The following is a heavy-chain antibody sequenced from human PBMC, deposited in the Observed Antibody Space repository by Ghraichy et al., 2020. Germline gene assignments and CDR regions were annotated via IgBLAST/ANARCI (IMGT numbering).Heavy chain of an antibody. D-gene: IGHD4-17*01. J-gene: IGHJ4*02. CDR2: IMPIFGTT. CDR3: ARDHADYPTISFDY. CDR1: GGTFRSYA. Sequence: SVKVSCKASGGTFRSYAFSWVRQAPGQGLEWMGGIMPIFGTTNYAQKFQGRVTITADEYTTTAYMELSSLSSEDTAVYYCARDHADYPTISFDYWGQGTLVTVSS. V-gene: IGHV1-69*13.